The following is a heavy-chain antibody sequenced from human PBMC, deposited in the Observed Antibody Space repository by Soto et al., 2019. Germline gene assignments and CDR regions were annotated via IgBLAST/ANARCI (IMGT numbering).Heavy chain of an antibody. V-gene: IGHV1-18*01. CDR3: ARGVLRFLEWLLYFDY. Sequence: ASVKVSCKASGYTFTSYGISWVRQAPGQGLEWMGWISAYNGNTNYAQKLQGRVTMTTDTSTSTAYMELRSLRSDDTAVYYCARGVLRFLEWLLYFDYWGQGTLVTVSS. J-gene: IGHJ4*02. D-gene: IGHD3-3*01. CDR2: ISAYNGNT. CDR1: GYTFTSYG.